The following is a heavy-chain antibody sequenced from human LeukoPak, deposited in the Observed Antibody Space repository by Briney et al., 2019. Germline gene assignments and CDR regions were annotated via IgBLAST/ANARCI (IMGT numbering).Heavy chain of an antibody. CDR2: ISSSSSTI. Sequence: GGSLRLSCAASGFTFSSYSMNWVRQAPGKGLEWVSYISSSSSTIYYADSVKGRFTISRDNAKNSLYLQMNSLRAEDTALYYCARGYPYYFDYWGQGTLVTVSS. CDR1: GFTFSSYS. CDR3: ARGYPYYFDY. V-gene: IGHV3-48*01. J-gene: IGHJ4*02. D-gene: IGHD1-26*01.